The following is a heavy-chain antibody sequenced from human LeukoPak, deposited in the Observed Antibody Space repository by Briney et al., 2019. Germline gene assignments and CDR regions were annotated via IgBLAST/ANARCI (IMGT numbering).Heavy chain of an antibody. CDR3: ARQAVRSSGYIDY. Sequence: KTGGSLRLSCAASGFSISSYEMNWVRQAPGKGLEWIGSIYYSGSTYYNPSLKSRVTISVDTSKNQFSLKLSSVTAADTAVYYCARQAVRSSGYIDYWGQGTLVTVSS. V-gene: IGHV4-39*01. CDR1: GFSISSYE. J-gene: IGHJ4*02. D-gene: IGHD3-22*01. CDR2: IYYSGST.